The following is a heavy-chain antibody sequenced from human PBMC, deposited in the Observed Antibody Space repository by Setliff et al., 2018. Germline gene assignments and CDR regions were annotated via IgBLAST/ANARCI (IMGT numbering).Heavy chain of an antibody. Sequence: SETLSLTCAVYGASFSGTYCSWIRQSPGKGLEWIGEINHTGSPNWIGEINHSGTTNYSPSLKSRVTISLDASTNQFSLKLRSVSAADTAVYYCRYWSGYYNNDYWGQGTLVTVSS. V-gene: IGHV4-34*01. D-gene: IGHD3-3*01. CDR1: GASFSGTY. CDR3: RYWSGYYNNDY. CDR2: INHSGTT. J-gene: IGHJ4*02.